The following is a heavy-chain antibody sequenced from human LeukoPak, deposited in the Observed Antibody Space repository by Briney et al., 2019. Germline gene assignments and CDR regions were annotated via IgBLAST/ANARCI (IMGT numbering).Heavy chain of an antibody. J-gene: IGHJ1*01. V-gene: IGHV3-21*01. CDR1: GFTFNTYN. Sequence: PGGSLRLSCAASGFTFNTYNMNWVRQAPGKGLEWVSSITGNSNYIYYADSVKGRFTISRDNSKNTLYLQMNSLRAEDTAVYYCARAGPGIAAKYFQHWGQGTLVTVSS. CDR2: ITGNSNYI. D-gene: IGHD6-13*01. CDR3: ARAGPGIAAKYFQH.